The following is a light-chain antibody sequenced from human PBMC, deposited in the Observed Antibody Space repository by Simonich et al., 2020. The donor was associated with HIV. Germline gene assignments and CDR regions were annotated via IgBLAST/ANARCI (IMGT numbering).Light chain of an antibody. CDR3: CSFGGDSL. CDR1: SSDIGGYNY. J-gene: IGLJ2*01. Sequence: QSALTQPRSVSGSPGQSVTISCTGTSSDIGGYNYVSWNQQHPGKAPKLMIYDVNKRPSGVPDRFSGSKSGNTAALTISGLQAEDEADYHCCSFGGDSLFGGGTKLTVL. V-gene: IGLV2-11*01. CDR2: DVN.